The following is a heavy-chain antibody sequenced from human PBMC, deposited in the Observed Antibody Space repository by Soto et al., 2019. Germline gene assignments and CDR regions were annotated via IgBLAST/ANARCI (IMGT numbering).Heavy chain of an antibody. D-gene: IGHD3-22*01. V-gene: IGHV1-69*01. J-gene: IGHJ5*02. Sequence: QVQLVQSGAEVKKPGSSVKVSCKTSGGIFSRHAIDWVRQAPGQGLEWMGGVVPKLGTVIYPHNFQGRVTMYSDDLPNTSYLELTGLTFDDTAVYYCSRPRTYDYDSDCYYGHQFDDWGQGTLVTVSS. CDR3: SRPRTYDYDSDCYYGHQFDD. CDR1: GGIFSRHA. CDR2: VVPKLGTV.